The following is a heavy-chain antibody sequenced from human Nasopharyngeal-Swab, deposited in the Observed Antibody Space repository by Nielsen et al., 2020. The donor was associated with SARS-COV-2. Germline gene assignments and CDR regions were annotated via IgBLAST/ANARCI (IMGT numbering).Heavy chain of an antibody. D-gene: IGHD6-19*01. CDR1: GFTFSSYS. CDR3: AKEVGVADMFDY. CDR2: ISNDGNNK. J-gene: IGHJ4*02. V-gene: IGHV3-30*18. Sequence: GGSLRLSCAASGFTFSSYSMHWVRQAPGKGLEWVSVISNDGNNKYYAGSVKGRFTISRDNSKNTLYLQMNSLRAEETAVYYCAKEVGVADMFDYWGQGTLVTVSS.